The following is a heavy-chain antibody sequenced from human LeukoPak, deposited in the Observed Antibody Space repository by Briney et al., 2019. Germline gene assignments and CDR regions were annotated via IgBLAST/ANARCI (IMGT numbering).Heavy chain of an antibody. J-gene: IGHJ4*02. D-gene: IGHD2-2*01. CDR1: GFSVITNY. Sequence: GGSLRLSCAASGFSVITNYMTWVRQAPGKGLEWVSVIYSGGATYYADSVKGRLTISRDNFKKTLFLQMNSLRVEDTAVYYCAPVVPTADFDYWGQGTLVTVSS. V-gene: IGHV3-53*01. CDR2: IYSGGAT. CDR3: APVVPTADFDY.